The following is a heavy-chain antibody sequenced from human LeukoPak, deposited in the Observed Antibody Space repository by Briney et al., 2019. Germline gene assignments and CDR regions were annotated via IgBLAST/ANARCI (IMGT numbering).Heavy chain of an antibody. D-gene: IGHD3-22*01. V-gene: IGHV4-59*06. CDR1: GGSIRSYY. CDR2: INYSGST. Sequence: PSETLSLTCTASGGSIRSYYWSWIRQHPGKGLEWIGYINYSGSTYYNPSLKSRVTISVDTSKNQFSLKLSSVTAADTAVYYCARSPYEPLFPFDYWGQGTLVTVSS. J-gene: IGHJ4*02. CDR3: ARSPYEPLFPFDY.